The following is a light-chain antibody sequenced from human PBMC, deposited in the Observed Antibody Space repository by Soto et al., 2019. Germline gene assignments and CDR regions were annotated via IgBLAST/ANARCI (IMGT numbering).Light chain of an antibody. Sequence: QSVLTQPPSTSGTPGQRVTISCSGSRSNIGSNTVTWYQQLPGTAPKLLIYSNNQRPSGVPDRFSGSKSGTSASLAISGLQSEDEADSYCAAWDDSLNGSYVFGTGTKVTVL. J-gene: IGLJ1*01. CDR1: RSNIGSNT. CDR3: AAWDDSLNGSYV. CDR2: SNN. V-gene: IGLV1-44*01.